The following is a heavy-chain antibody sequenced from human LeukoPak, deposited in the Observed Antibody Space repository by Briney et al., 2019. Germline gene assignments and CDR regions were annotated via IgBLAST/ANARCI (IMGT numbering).Heavy chain of an antibody. CDR3: ARQMTPHGNFDY. CDR2: VGIAGDT. CDR1: GFTLSNHA. D-gene: IGHD1-26*01. Sequence: GGSLRLSCAASGFTLSNHAMHWVRRAPGKGLEWVSAVGIAGDTFYPGSVKGRFTISRENAKNSLYLQMNSLRAEDTAVYYCARQMTPHGNFDYWGQGTLVTVSS. J-gene: IGHJ4*02. V-gene: IGHV3-13*01.